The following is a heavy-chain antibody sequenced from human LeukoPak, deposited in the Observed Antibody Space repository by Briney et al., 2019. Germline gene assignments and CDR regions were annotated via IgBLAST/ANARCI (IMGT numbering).Heavy chain of an antibody. CDR1: GGSISSYY. D-gene: IGHD1-1*01. V-gene: IGHV4-59*01. Sequence: SDTLSLPCTVSGGSISSYYWSWIRQPPGKALKWIGYIPYSGSTNFNPSLKSRVTISVDTSKNQSSLKLSSVTAADTAVYYCAREGTAGTNLNWFDPWGQGTLVTVSS. J-gene: IGHJ5*02. CDR2: IPYSGST. CDR3: AREGTAGTNLNWFDP.